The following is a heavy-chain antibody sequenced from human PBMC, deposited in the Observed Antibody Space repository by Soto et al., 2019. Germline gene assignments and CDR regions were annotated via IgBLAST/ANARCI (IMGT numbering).Heavy chain of an antibody. CDR1: GFTFDDYA. V-gene: IGHV3-23*01. J-gene: IGHJ6*02. CDR3: ARAHDYDFWSGFLFYGMDV. CDR2: ISSTGGST. Sequence: HPGGSLRLSCAASGFTFDDYAMHWVRQAPGKGLEWVSGISSTGGSTYYADSVKGRFTISRDNSKNTLDLQMGSLRAEDTAIYYCARAHDYDFWSGFLFYGMDVWGQGTTVTVSS. D-gene: IGHD3-3*01.